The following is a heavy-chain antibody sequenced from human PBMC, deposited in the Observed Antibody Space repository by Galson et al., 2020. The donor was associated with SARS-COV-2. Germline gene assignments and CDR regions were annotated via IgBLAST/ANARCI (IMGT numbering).Heavy chain of an antibody. CDR1: GYTFTNYD. J-gene: IGHJ4*02. CDR3: AMCPPSYCSGGTCYSRQHFDS. CDR2: MNPNSGNT. D-gene: IGHD2-15*01. Sequence: ASVKVSCKASGYTFTNYDVNWVRQATGQGLEWMGWMNPNSGNTGYAQKFQGRIIMTRNTSISTAYMQLSSLGSDDTAIYYCAMCPPSYCSGGTCYSRQHFDSCGQGTLVIVSS. V-gene: IGHV1-8*01.